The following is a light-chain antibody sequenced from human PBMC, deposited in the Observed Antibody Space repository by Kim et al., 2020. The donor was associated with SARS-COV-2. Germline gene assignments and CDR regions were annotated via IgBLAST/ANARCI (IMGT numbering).Light chain of an antibody. Sequence: EIVLTQSPRTLSLSPGERVTLSCRASQSVTSSYLAWYQQKPGQAPRRLMYGASGRATGIPDRFSGSGSGTDFTLTISRLEPEDFAVYYCQQYGTSPRTFGQGTKVDIK. J-gene: IGKJ1*01. CDR2: GAS. CDR3: QQYGTSPRT. V-gene: IGKV3-20*01. CDR1: QSVTSSY.